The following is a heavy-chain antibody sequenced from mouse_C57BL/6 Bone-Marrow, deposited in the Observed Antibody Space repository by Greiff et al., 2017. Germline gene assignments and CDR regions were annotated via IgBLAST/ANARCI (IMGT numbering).Heavy chain of an antibody. CDR1: GFTFSDYY. V-gene: IGHV5-16*01. Sequence: DVKLVESEGGLVQPGSSMKLSCTASGFTFSDYYMAWVRQVPEKGLEWVANINYDGSSTYYLDSLKSRFIISRDNAKNILYLQMSSLKSEDTATYYCARDDYYGSFAYWGQGTLVTVSA. J-gene: IGHJ3*01. D-gene: IGHD1-1*01. CDR2: INYDGSST. CDR3: ARDDYYGSFAY.